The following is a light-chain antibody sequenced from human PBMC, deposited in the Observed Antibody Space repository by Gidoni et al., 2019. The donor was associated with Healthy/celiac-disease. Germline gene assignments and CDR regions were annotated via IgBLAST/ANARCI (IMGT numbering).Light chain of an antibody. Sequence: DIVMTQLPLSLPVTPGEPASISCRSSQSLLHSNGYNYLDWYLQKPGQSPQLLIYLGSNRASGVPDRFSGSGSGTDFTLKISRVEAEDVGVYYCMQALQTPITFGQGTRLEIK. CDR2: LGS. CDR3: MQALQTPIT. J-gene: IGKJ5*01. CDR1: QSLLHSNGYNY. V-gene: IGKV2-28*01.